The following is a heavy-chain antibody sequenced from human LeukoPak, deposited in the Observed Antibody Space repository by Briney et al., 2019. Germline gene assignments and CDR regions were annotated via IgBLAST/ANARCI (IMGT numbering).Heavy chain of an antibody. CDR2: LSYTGGA. CDR1: GGSITSISFY. CDR3: ARLYSSSSLGHIDY. V-gene: IGHV4-39*01. J-gene: IGHJ4*02. D-gene: IGHD6-6*01. Sequence: SETLSLTCTISGGSITSISFYWGWIRQPPGKGLEWVGSLSYTGGAYYNPSLKSRVIISVDTSKTQFSLKLTSMTAADTGLYYCARLYSSSSLGHIDYWGQGALVTVSS.